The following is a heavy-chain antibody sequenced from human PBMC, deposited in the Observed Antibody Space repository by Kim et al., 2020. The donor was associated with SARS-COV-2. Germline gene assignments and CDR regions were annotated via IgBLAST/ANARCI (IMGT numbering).Heavy chain of an antibody. CDR3: ANGDYYDSSGYYGADS. D-gene: IGHD3-22*01. J-gene: IGHJ4*02. V-gene: IGHV3-23*01. Sequence: ANGRFNISRDNTKNTLYLQMNSLRGEDTAVYYGANGDYYDSSGYYGADSWGQGTLVTVSS.